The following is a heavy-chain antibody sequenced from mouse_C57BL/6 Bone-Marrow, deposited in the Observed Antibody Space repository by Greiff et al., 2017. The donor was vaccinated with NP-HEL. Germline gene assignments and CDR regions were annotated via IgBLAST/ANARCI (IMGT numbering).Heavy chain of an antibody. CDR2: IDPSDSYT. V-gene: IGHV1-69*01. J-gene: IGHJ4*01. CDR1: GYTFTSYW. Sequence: QVQLQQPGAELVMPGASVKLSCKASGYTFTSYWMHWVKQRPGQGLEWIGEIDPSDSYTNYNQKFKGKSTLTVDKSSSTAYLQLSSLTSEDSAVYYCARDGDDDPFYAMDYWGQGTSVTVSS. CDR3: ARDGDDDPFYAMDY. D-gene: IGHD2-2*01.